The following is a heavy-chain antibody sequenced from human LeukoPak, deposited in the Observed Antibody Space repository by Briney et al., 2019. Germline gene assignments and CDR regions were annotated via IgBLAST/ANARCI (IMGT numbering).Heavy chain of an antibody. CDR2: ISSSDGTI. CDR1: GFTFSSYA. J-gene: IGHJ6*03. V-gene: IGHV3-48*04. Sequence: GGSLRLSCAASGFTFSSYAMSWVRQAPGKGLEWLSYISSSDGTIFYADSVKGRFTISGDNAKNSLYLQMNNLRAEDTAVYYCAREGSGGGDYYYYMDVWGKGTTVTVSS. D-gene: IGHD3-10*01. CDR3: AREGSGGGDYYYYMDV.